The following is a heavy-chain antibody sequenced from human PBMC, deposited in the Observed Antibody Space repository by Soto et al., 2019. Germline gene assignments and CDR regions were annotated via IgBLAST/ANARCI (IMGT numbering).Heavy chain of an antibody. CDR2: INPSGGTT. Sequence: ASVKVSCKASGYTFTTYYIYWMRQAPGQGLEWMGMINPSGGTTNYAQKFQGRVTMTRDTPTSTVYMELSSLRSDDTAVYYCAREVTVTKDHYNGMDVWGQGTTVTVSS. J-gene: IGHJ6*02. V-gene: IGHV1-46*01. D-gene: IGHD4-17*01. CDR1: GYTFTTYY. CDR3: AREVTVTKDHYNGMDV.